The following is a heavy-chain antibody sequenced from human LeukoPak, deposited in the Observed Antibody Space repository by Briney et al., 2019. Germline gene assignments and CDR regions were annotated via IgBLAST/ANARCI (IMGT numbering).Heavy chain of an antibody. J-gene: IGHJ2*01. D-gene: IGHD2/OR15-2a*01. CDR2: IYYSGST. Sequence: NPSETLALTFTVSGVSITTSSYYWGWIRQPPGKGLEWIGIIYYSGSTYYNPSLKGRVTISVDTSKNQFSLKLSSVTAADTAVYYCARAFRARYFDLWGRGTLVSVSS. CDR1: GVSITTSSYY. V-gene: IGHV4-39*01. CDR3: ARAFRARYFDL.